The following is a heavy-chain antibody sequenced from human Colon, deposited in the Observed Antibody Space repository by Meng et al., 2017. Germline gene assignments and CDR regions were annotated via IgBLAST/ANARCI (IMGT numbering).Heavy chain of an antibody. Sequence: QVQLRQLGAGLLKPSETLSLTCAVYGGSFSDYYLTWIRQPPGKGLEWVGEIHPSGSTYYSPSLQSRVTITLDTSKNQFSLTLSSMTAADMAVYYCARGVDWAKSGNFWGQGTLVTVSS. J-gene: IGHJ4*02. CDR2: IHPSGST. V-gene: IGHV4-34*01. CDR1: GGSFSDYY. CDR3: ARGVDWAKSGNF. D-gene: IGHD3-9*01.